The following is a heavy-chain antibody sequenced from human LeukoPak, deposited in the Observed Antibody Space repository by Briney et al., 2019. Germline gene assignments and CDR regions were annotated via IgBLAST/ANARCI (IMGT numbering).Heavy chain of an antibody. CDR3: ATGGVGATSPLFIDY. CDR1: GFTFSSYS. CDR2: ISSSSTY. J-gene: IGHJ4*02. D-gene: IGHD1-26*01. V-gene: IGHV3-21*01. Sequence: PGGSLRLSCGASGFTFSSYSMNWVRQAPGKGLEWVSFISSSSTYNYADSVKGRFTLSRDNAKNSLFLQMNSMRHEDTAVYYCATGGVGATSPLFIDYWGQGTLVTVSS.